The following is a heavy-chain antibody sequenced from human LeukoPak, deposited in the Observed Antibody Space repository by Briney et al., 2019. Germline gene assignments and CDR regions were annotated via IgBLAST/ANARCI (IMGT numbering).Heavy chain of an antibody. V-gene: IGHV4-59*12. Sequence: SETLSLTCTVSGGSISSYYWSWIRQPPGKGLEWIGFIYYTGSTNYNPSLKSRVTISVDTSKNQFSLKLSSVTAADTAVYYCARERTLIVGTRYWFDPWGQGTLVTVSS. J-gene: IGHJ5*02. D-gene: IGHD1-26*01. CDR3: ARERTLIVGTRYWFDP. CDR1: GGSISSYY. CDR2: IYYTGST.